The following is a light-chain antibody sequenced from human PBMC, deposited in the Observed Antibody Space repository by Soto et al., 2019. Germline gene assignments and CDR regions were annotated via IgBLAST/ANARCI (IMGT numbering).Light chain of an antibody. CDR3: SSYTSSSIVV. CDR2: DVS. Sequence: QSVLPHPASVSGSPGQSITISCTGTSSDVGGYNYVSWYQQHPGKAPKLMIYDVSNRPSGVSNRFSGSKSGNTASLTISGLQAEDEADYYCSSYTSSSIVVFGGGTKLTVL. CDR1: SSDVGGYNY. J-gene: IGLJ2*01. V-gene: IGLV2-14*01.